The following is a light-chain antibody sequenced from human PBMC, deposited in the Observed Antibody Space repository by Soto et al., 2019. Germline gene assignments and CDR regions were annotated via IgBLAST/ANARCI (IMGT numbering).Light chain of an antibody. CDR3: QQYDNWQWT. V-gene: IGKV3-15*01. CDR2: SAS. Sequence: EIVMTQSPSTLSVSPGGRATLSCRASQSISDTLAWYQQKPGQAPSLLIYSASRRATGFPARFSGSGSGTDFTLTISSLQSEDFSVYYCQQYDNWQWTFGQGTKVDI. J-gene: IGKJ1*01. CDR1: QSISDT.